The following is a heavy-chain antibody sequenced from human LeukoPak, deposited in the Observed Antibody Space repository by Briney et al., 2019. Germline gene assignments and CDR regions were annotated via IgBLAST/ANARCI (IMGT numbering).Heavy chain of an antibody. Sequence: SETLSLTCTVSGGSISSSSYYWGWIRQPPGKGLEWIGSIYYSGSTYYNPSLKSRVTISVDTSKNQFSLKLSSVTAADTAVYYCAKAQRPRLLEMATISSPPFDWGQGTMVTVSS. J-gene: IGHJ3*01. CDR2: IYYSGST. D-gene: IGHD5-24*01. CDR3: AKAQRPRLLEMATISSPPFD. CDR1: GGSISSSSYY. V-gene: IGHV4-39*01.